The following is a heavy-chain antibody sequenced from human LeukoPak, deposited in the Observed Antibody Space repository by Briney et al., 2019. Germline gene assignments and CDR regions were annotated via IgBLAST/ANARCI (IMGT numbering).Heavy chain of an antibody. V-gene: IGHV7-4-1*02. CDR1: GYTFTSYA. CDR3: ARDLGSGSYYNVVEFDP. D-gene: IGHD3-10*01. CDR2: INTNTGNP. Sequence: GASVKVSCKASGYTFTSYAMNWVRQAPGQGLEWMGWINTNTGNPTYAQGFTGRFVFSLDTSVSTAYLQISSLKAEDTAVYYCARDLGSGSYYNVVEFDPWGQGTLVAVSS. J-gene: IGHJ5*02.